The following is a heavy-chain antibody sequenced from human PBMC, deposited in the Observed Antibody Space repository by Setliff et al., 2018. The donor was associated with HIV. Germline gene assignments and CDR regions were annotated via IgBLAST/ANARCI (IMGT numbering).Heavy chain of an antibody. J-gene: IGHJ6*03. CDR2: VYTSGTT. CDR3: ARRLSAGSESYYKYIDV. Sequence: PSETLSLTCSVSGDSLSSGGFYWTWVRQPAGKAVEWIGHVYTSGTTYYNPSLKSRVTISLDMSKSEFSLTLTSVTAADTALYSCARRLSAGSESYYKYIDVWGRGTTVTVSS. V-gene: IGHV4-61*09. D-gene: IGHD3-10*01. CDR1: GDSLSSGGFY.